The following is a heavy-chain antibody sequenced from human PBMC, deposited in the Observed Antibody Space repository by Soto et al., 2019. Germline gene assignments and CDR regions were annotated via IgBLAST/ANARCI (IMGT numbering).Heavy chain of an antibody. V-gene: IGHV3-33*01. J-gene: IGHJ4*02. D-gene: IGHD1-26*01. Sequence: QVQLVESGGGVVQPGRSLRLSCVASGFTFSSYGMHWVRQAPGKGLEWVAVIWYDGSNKYYADSVKGRFTISRDNSKNTLYLQMNSLRAEDTAVYYCARAKAVGATSYFDYWGQGTLITVSS. CDR2: IWYDGSNK. CDR1: GFTFSSYG. CDR3: ARAKAVGATSYFDY.